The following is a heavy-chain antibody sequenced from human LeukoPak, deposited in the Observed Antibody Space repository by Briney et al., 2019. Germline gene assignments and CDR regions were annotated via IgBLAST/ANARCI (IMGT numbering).Heavy chain of an antibody. CDR1: GFTFSSYS. V-gene: IGHV3-48*01. CDR2: ISSSSSTV. Sequence: PGGSLRLSCAASGFTFSSYSMNWVRQAPGKGLEWVSYISSSSSTVYYADSVKGRFTISRDNAKNSLYLQMNSLRAEDTAVYYCARDSPGGSAFDIWGQGTTVTVSS. D-gene: IGHD3-10*01. CDR3: ARDSPGGSAFDI. J-gene: IGHJ3*02.